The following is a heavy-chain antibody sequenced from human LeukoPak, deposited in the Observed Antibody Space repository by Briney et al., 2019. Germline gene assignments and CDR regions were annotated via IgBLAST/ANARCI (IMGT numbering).Heavy chain of an antibody. CDR3: AKDSRGYSYGYNDY. CDR1: GFTFSSYA. Sequence: GGSLRLSCAASGFTFSSYAMSWVRQAPGKGLEWVSATSGSGGSTYYADSVKGRFTISRDNSKNTLYLQMNSLRAEDTAVYYCAKDSRGYSYGYNDYWGQGTLVTVSS. D-gene: IGHD5-18*01. J-gene: IGHJ4*02. V-gene: IGHV3-23*01. CDR2: TSGSGGST.